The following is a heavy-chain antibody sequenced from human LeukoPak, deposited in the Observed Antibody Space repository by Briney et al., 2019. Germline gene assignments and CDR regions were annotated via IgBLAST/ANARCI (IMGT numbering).Heavy chain of an antibody. Sequence: GASVKVSCKASGYTFTSYDINWVRQATGQGLEWMGWMNPNSGGTNYAQKFQGRVTMTRDTSISTAYMELSRLRSDDTAVYYCARASGVGATRSYAFDIWGQGTMVTVSS. J-gene: IGHJ3*02. CDR1: GYTFTSYD. CDR3: ARASGVGATRSYAFDI. D-gene: IGHD1-26*01. CDR2: MNPNSGGT. V-gene: IGHV1-2*02.